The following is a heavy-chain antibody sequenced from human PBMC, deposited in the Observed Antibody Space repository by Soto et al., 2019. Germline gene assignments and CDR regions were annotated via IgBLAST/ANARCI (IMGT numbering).Heavy chain of an antibody. CDR2: TYYRSKWYK. J-gene: IGHJ5*02. Sequence: QTLSLTCVISGGSVSSNSAAWNWIRQSPSRGLEWLGRTYYRSKWYKEYAASVKSRITINPDTSKNQFSLQLNCVSPEDTAVYYCVRTVGWLDPWGQGTPVPFPS. D-gene: IGHD2-15*01. CDR3: VRTVGWLDP. V-gene: IGHV6-1*01. CDR1: GGSVSSNSAA.